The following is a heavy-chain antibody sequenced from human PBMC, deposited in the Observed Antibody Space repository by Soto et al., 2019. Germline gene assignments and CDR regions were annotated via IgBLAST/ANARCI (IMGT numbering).Heavy chain of an antibody. Sequence: ASVKVSCKASGYTFTSYGISWVRQAPGQGLEWMGWISACNGNTNYAQKLQGRVTMTTDTSTSTAYMELRSLRSDDTAVYYCARDRGYYDSSGYLYWGQGTLVTVSS. D-gene: IGHD3-22*01. V-gene: IGHV1-18*01. CDR2: ISACNGNT. CDR1: GYTFTSYG. J-gene: IGHJ4*02. CDR3: ARDRGYYDSSGYLY.